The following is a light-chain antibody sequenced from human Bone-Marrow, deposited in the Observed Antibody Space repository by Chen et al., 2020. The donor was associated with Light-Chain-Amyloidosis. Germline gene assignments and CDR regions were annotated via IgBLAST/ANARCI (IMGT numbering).Light chain of an antibody. CDR1: NIGSTS. CDR3: QVWDRSSDRPV. CDR2: DDS. Sequence: YLLTPPSWVSVAPGHTSPSPCGGNNIGSTSVHGYQQTPGQAPLLVVYDDSDRPSGIPERLSGSNSGNTATLTISRVEAGDEADYYCQVWDRSSDRPVFGGGTKLTVL. J-gene: IGLJ3*02. V-gene: IGLV3-21*02.